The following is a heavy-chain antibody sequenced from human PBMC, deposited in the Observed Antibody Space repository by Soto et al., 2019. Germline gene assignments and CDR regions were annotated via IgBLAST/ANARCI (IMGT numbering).Heavy chain of an antibody. Sequence: QGQLVQSGREVKKPGSSVKVSCKDSGGLFSSFAISWVRQAPGQGLEWLGGIIPVFGTTNYAEKFQDRVTITADESTNTAYMELSGLRSGDTAIYYCARGGGPYVWFIEFWGQGTLVTVSS. D-gene: IGHD3-16*01. CDR1: GGLFSSFA. J-gene: IGHJ4*02. CDR3: ARGGGPYVWFIEF. CDR2: IIPVFGTT. V-gene: IGHV1-69*01.